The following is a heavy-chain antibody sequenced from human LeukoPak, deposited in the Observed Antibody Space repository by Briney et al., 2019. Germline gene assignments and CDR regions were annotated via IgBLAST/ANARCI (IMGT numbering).Heavy chain of an antibody. Sequence: PSETLSLTCAVYGGSFSGYYWSWIRQPPGKGLEWIGEINHSGSTNYNPSLKSRVTISVDTSKKQFSLKVNSVTAADTAVYYCARSYDSSGYFAFHIWGQGTMVTVSS. V-gene: IGHV4-34*01. CDR1: GGSFSGYY. CDR2: INHSGST. D-gene: IGHD3-22*01. J-gene: IGHJ3*02. CDR3: ARSYDSSGYFAFHI.